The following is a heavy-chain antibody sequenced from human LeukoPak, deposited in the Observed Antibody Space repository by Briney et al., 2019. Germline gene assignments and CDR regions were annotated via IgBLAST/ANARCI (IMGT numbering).Heavy chain of an antibody. D-gene: IGHD4-17*01. CDR3: ARDWYYGDYVKGYYYYGMDV. V-gene: IGHV3-7*01. CDR1: GFTFSNYW. CDR2: IRKDGIEK. Sequence: GGSLRLSCAASGFTFSNYWMTWVRQAPGKGLEWVANIRKDGIEKSYADSVKGRFIISRDNAKNSLYLQMNSLRAEDTAVYYCARDWYYGDYVKGYYYYGMDVWGQGTTVTVSS. J-gene: IGHJ6*02.